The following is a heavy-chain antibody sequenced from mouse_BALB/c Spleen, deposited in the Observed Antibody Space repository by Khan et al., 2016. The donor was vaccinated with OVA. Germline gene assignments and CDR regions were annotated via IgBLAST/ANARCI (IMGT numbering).Heavy chain of an antibody. CDR3: SDGNYVGWFAY. J-gene: IGHJ3*01. Sequence: VQLQQSGTVLARPGASVKMSCKASGYSFTSYWMHWVKQRPGQGLEWIGAIYPGNSDTSYNQKFKGKATLTAVKSASTAYMELSSLTNVDSAVYYCSDGNYVGWFAYWGQGTRVTVSA. CDR2: IYPGNSDT. CDR1: GYSFTSYW. D-gene: IGHD2-1*01. V-gene: IGHV1-5*01.